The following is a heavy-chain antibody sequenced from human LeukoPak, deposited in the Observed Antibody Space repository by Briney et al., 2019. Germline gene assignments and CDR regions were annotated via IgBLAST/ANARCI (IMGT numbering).Heavy chain of an antibody. CDR2: ILYYGTNQ. CDR1: GFTFSTYA. V-gene: IGHV3-30-3*01. CDR3: ARDFRYYRDYVAYFDS. J-gene: IGHJ4*02. Sequence: GGPLTLSCAASGFTFSTYAMHCPRHAPGKGLVWVAVILYYGTNQYYALSVKGRYTISRGDSRNTLYLQMNSRNGDDTAVYYCARDFRYYRDYVAYFDSWGQGTLVTVSS. D-gene: IGHD4-17*01.